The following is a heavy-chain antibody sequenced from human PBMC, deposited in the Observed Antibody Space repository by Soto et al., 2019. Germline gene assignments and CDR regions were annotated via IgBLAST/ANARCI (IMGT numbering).Heavy chain of an antibody. D-gene: IGHD3-3*01. Sequence: SVKVSCKVCSGSFRRYDSSCVRRAPGQGLEWLGGIVPIFDITNYAQKFQGRVTTTADESTSTAYMDLTSLRSADTAVDYCSRPDEGFFSDKPPSYNDS. CDR2: IVPIFDIT. CDR3: SRPDEGFFSDKPPSYNDS. V-gene: IGHV1-69*01. CDR1: SGSFRRYD. J-gene: IGHJ5*01.